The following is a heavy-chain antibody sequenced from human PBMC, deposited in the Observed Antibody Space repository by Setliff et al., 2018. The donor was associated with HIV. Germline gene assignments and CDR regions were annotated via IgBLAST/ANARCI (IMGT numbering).Heavy chain of an antibody. J-gene: IGHJ3*02. CDR1: GFTFSSYA. V-gene: IGHV3-23*01. CDR3: AKAQYYSDGFDI. D-gene: IGHD2-21*01. CDR2: ISGSGGST. Sequence: GESLKISCAASGFTFSSYAMSWVCQAPGKGLEWVSAISGSGGSTYYADSVKGRFTISRDNSKNTLYLQMNSLRAEDTAVYYCAKAQYYSDGFDIWGQGTMVTVSS.